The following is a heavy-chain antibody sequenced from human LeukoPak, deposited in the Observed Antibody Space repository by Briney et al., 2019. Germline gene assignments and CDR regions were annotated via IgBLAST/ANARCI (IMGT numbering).Heavy chain of an antibody. CDR2: IDSDGSGT. D-gene: IGHD6-13*01. Sequence: GGSLRLSCSASGLTLSGYWMHWVRQIPGKGLVWVSRIDSDGSGTSYADSVKGRFTISRDNSKNTLYLQMNSLRAEDTAVYYCARSGYSSSWYYFDYWGQGTLVTVSS. J-gene: IGHJ4*02. CDR1: GLTLSGYW. CDR3: ARSGYSSSWYYFDY. V-gene: IGHV3-74*01.